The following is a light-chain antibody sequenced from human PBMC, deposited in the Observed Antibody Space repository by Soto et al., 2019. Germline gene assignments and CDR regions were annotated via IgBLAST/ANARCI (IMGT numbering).Light chain of an antibody. CDR2: GAS. Sequence: EIVMTQSPATLSVSPGERATLSCRASQSVSSNLAWYQQKPGQAPRLLIYGASTRATGIPARFSGSGSGTEFSLTISSLQSEEFAVYYCQQYNNWPTTFGQGIKVEIK. CDR3: QQYNNWPTT. CDR1: QSVSSN. J-gene: IGKJ1*01. V-gene: IGKV3-15*01.